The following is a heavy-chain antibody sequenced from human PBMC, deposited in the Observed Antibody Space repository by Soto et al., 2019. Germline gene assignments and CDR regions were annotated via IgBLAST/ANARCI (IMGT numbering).Heavy chain of an antibody. CDR1: GYTFTSYG. CDR3: ARGPRYCSSTRCFSGGTWFDP. J-gene: IGHJ5*02. CDR2: ISSYNGNT. D-gene: IGHD2-2*01. Sequence: ASVKVSCKASGYTFTSYGMSWVRQAPGQGLEWMGWISSYNGNTNYAQKVPGRVTMTTDTXTSTTYMELRSLRSDDTAVYYCARGPRYCSSTRCFSGGTWFDPWG. V-gene: IGHV1-18*04.